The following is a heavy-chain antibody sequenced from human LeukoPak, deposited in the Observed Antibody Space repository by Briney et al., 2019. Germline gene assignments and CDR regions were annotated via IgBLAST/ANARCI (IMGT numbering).Heavy chain of an antibody. CDR1: GGSISNYY. CDR2: VSTSGAT. D-gene: IGHD4-23*01. J-gene: IGHJ4*02. Sequence: SETLSLTCTVSGGSISNYYWSWIRHPAGKGLEWIGRVSTSGATNYNPSLKSRVTMSTDTSKNQFSLKLSSVTAADTAVYYCASDDYGGNGYYFDYWGQGTLVTVSS. CDR3: ASDDYGGNGYYFDY. V-gene: IGHV4-4*07.